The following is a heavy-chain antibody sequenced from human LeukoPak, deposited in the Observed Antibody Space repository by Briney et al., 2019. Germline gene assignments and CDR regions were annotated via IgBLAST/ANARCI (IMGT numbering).Heavy chain of an antibody. CDR2: IKPDENEK. J-gene: IGHJ4*02. D-gene: IGHD1-26*01. CDR3: TGSPDGFDY. Sequence: GGSLRLSCAASGFTFNNYCMSWVRQAPGKGLEWVANIKPDENEKFYVDSVKGRFTISRDNAKNSLYLQMNSLRAEDTALYYCTGSPDGFDYWGQGTLVTVSS. V-gene: IGHV3-7*03. CDR1: GFTFNNYC.